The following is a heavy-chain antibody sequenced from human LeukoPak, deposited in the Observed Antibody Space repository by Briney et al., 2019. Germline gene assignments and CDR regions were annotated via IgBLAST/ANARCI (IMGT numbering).Heavy chain of an antibody. CDR2: ISGSGGST. CDR3: AKESTLCSSTSCYTGVDY. Sequence: GGSLRLSCAASGFTFSSYAVSWVRQAPGKGLEWVSAISGSGGSTYYADSVKGRFTISRDNSKNTLYLQMNSLRAEDTAVYYCAKESTLCSSTSCYTGVDYWGQGTLVTVSS. CDR1: GFTFSSYA. V-gene: IGHV3-23*01. J-gene: IGHJ4*02. D-gene: IGHD2-2*02.